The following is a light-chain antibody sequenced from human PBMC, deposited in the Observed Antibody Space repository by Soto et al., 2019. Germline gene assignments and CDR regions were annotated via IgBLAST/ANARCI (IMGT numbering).Light chain of an antibody. Sequence: QSALTQPRSVSGSPGPSVTISCTGTSSDVGGYNYVSWYQQHPGKAPKLMIYDVSKRPSGVPDRFSGSKSGNTASLTISGLQAEDEADYYCCSYAGSYTVYVFGTGTKLTVL. J-gene: IGLJ1*01. CDR1: SSDVGGYNY. CDR2: DVS. CDR3: CSYAGSYTVYV. V-gene: IGLV2-11*01.